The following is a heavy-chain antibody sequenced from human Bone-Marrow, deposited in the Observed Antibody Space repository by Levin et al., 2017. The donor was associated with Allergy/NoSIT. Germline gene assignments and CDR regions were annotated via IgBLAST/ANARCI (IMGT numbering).Heavy chain of an antibody. CDR1: GFTFSNSS. Sequence: HAGGSLRLSCAASGFTFSNSSMNWVRQAPGKGLEWVSYISDSSSSIFYADSVKGRFTISRDNAKNSLFLQMNSLRDEDTAVYYCARDCPHLSYSSTWYYYYGTDVWGQGTTVTVSS. J-gene: IGHJ6*02. V-gene: IGHV3-48*02. D-gene: IGHD6-13*01. CDR2: ISDSSSSI. CDR3: ARDCPHLSYSSTWYYYYGTDV.